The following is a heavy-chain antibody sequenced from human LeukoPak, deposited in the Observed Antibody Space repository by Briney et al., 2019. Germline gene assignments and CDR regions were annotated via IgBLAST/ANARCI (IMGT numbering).Heavy chain of an antibody. D-gene: IGHD6-19*01. J-gene: IGHJ4*02. CDR2: ISASGTLT. Sequence: PGGSLRLSCAASGFSFSSYEMNWVRQAPGKGLEWISYISASGTLTHYADSVKGRFTISRDNSKNTLYLQMNSLRAEDTAVYYCARGVRIAVAGNIDYWGQGTLVTVSS. CDR3: ARGVRIAVAGNIDY. CDR1: GFSFSSYE. V-gene: IGHV3-48*03.